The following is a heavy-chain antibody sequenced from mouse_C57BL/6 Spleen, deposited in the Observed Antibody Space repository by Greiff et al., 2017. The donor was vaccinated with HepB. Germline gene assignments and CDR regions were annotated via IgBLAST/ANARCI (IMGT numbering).Heavy chain of an antibody. CDR1: GYAFSSSW. V-gene: IGHV1-82*01. CDR2: IYPGDGDT. CDR3: ARLSGPWYFDV. Sequence: VQLQQSGPELVKPGASVKISCKASGYAFSSSWMNWVKQRPGKGLEWIGRIYPGDGDTNYNGKFKGKATLTADKSSSTAYMQLSSLTSEDSAVYFCARLSGPWYFDVWGTGTTVTVSS. D-gene: IGHD3-1*01. J-gene: IGHJ1*03.